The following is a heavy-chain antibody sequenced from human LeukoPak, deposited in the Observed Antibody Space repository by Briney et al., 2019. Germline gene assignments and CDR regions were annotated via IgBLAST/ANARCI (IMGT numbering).Heavy chain of an antibody. CDR2: ISSSSSYI. J-gene: IGHJ4*02. V-gene: IGHV3-21*01. D-gene: IGHD5-12*01. CDR1: GFTFSSYS. CDR3: ARDSGYSGYPYYFDY. Sequence: GGSLRLSCAASGFTFSSYSMNWVRQAPGKGLEWVSSISSSSSYIYYADSVKGRFTISRDNPKNSLYLQMNSLRAEDTAVYYCARDSGYSGYPYYFDYWGQGTLVTVSS.